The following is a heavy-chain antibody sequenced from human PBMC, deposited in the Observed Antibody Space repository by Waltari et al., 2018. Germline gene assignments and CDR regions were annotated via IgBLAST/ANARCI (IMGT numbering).Heavy chain of an antibody. V-gene: IGHV3-30-3*01. CDR3: ARHLGYCSGGSCY. CDR1: GFTFSSYA. Sequence: QVQLVESGGGVVQPGRSLRLSCAASGFTFSSYAMHWVRQAPGKGLEWVAVISYDGSNKYYADSVKGRFTISRDNSKNTLYLQMNSLRAEDTAVYYCARHLGYCSGGSCYWGQGTLVTVSS. CDR2: ISYDGSNK. D-gene: IGHD2-15*01. J-gene: IGHJ4*02.